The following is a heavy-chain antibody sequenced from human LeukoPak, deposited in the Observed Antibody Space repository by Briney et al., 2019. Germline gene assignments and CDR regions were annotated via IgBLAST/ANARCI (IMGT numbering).Heavy chain of an antibody. CDR3: ARDEVTSATYYLDS. J-gene: IGHJ4*02. V-gene: IGHV4-61*02. Sequence: SQTLSLTCTVSGASINTGSYYWSWIRQPAGKGLEWIGRVYTKGGTNYNPSPKSRVTISLDPSKNQLSLKLASVTAADTAVYYCARDEVTSATYYLDSWGQGTLVAVSS. CDR2: VYTKGGT. D-gene: IGHD4-11*01. CDR1: GASINTGSYY.